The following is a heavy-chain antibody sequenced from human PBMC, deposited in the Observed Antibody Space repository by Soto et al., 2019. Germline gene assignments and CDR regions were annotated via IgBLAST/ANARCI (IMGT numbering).Heavy chain of an antibody. CDR3: ARGGIQLSYAFDY. Sequence: QVQLQESGPGLVKPSETLSLTCSVSGTSVSNYYWSWIRQPAGKGLEHIGRIYTSGSTSYNPTLKCRVTMSIDTSQTQIYLNLTSVTAADTAVYYCARGGIQLSYAFDYWGQGILVTVSS. CDR1: GTSVSNYY. J-gene: IGHJ4*02. V-gene: IGHV4-4*07. D-gene: IGHD5-18*01. CDR2: IYTSGST.